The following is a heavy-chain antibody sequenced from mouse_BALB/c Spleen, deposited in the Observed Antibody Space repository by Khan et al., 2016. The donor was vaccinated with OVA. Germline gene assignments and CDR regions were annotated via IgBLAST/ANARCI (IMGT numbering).Heavy chain of an antibody. D-gene: IGHD2-1*01. CDR2: IFPGTGTT. CDR3: ARGYFGNYEFAY. J-gene: IGHJ3*01. V-gene: IGHV1S132*01. Sequence: QVQLQQSGAELVKPGASVKLSCKTSGYTFTSYWIQWVKQRPGQGLGWIGQIFPGTGTTYYNENFKGKATLTVDTSSSTAYMQLSSLTSEASAVYFCARGYFGNYEFAYWGQGTLVTVSP. CDR1: GYTFTSYW.